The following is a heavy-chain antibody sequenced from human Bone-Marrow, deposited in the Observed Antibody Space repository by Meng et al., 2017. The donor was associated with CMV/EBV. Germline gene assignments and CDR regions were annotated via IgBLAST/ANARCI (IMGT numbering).Heavy chain of an antibody. CDR2: ISGSGGST. CDR1: GYTFSSYA. Sequence: SCKASGYTFSSYAMSWVRQAPGKGLEWVSAISGSGGSTYYADSVKGRFTISRDNSKNTLYLQMNSLRAEDTAVYYCAKDSTASPIYWGQGTLVTVSS. V-gene: IGHV3-23*01. J-gene: IGHJ4*02. CDR3: AKDSTASPIY. D-gene: IGHD4-17*01.